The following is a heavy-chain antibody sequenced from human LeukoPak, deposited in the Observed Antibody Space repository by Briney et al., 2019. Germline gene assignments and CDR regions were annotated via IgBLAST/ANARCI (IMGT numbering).Heavy chain of an antibody. J-gene: IGHJ4*02. CDR3: AKDRSCTNDICHGDFDY. D-gene: IGHD2-8*01. Sequence: GGSLRLSCAASGFTFSSYAVSWVRQAPGKGREWVSSISGSGGSTYSADSVKGRFTISRDNSKNTLYLQMNSLRAEDTALYYCAKDRSCTNDICHGDFDYWGQGTLVTVSS. V-gene: IGHV3-23*01. CDR2: ISGSGGST. CDR1: GFTFSSYA.